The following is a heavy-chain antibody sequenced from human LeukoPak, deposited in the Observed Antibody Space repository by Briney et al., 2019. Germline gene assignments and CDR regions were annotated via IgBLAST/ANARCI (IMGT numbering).Heavy chain of an antibody. V-gene: IGHV4-4*02. Sequence: SETLSLTCAVSGGSISSSNWWSWVRQSPGKGLEWIGEIYHSGNTNYNPSLKSRVTISVDTSKNQFSLKLSSVTAADTAVYYCAGNYYGSGSYYSEDRYWGQGTLVTVSS. D-gene: IGHD3-10*01. CDR1: GGSISSSNW. J-gene: IGHJ4*02. CDR2: IYHSGNT. CDR3: AGNYYGSGSYYSEDRY.